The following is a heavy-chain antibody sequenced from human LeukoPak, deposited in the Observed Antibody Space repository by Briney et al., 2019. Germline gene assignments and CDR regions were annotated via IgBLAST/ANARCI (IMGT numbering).Heavy chain of an antibody. J-gene: IGHJ3*02. CDR3: ARDPHYDTLRGHAFDI. CDR1: GYTFTSYY. Sequence: ASVKVSCKASGYTFTSYYMHWVRQAPGQGLEWMGWINPNSGGTNYAQKFQGRVTMTRDTCISTAYMELSRLRSDDTAVYYCARDPHYDTLRGHAFDIWGQGTMVTVSS. D-gene: IGHD3-22*01. CDR2: INPNSGGT. V-gene: IGHV1-2*02.